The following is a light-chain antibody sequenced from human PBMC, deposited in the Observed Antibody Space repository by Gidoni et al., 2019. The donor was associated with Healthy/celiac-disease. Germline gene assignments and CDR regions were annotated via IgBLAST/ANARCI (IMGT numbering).Light chain of an antibody. CDR3: MQGTHWPPT. J-gene: IGKJ2*01. CDR2: KVS. CDR1: QSLVHSDGNTY. Sequence: DVVMTQSPLSLPVTLGQPASISCRSSQSLVHSDGNTYLNWFQQRPGQSPRRLIYKVSNRDSGVPDRCSGSGSGTDFTLKISRVEPEDVGVYYCMQGTHWPPTFGQGTKLEIK. V-gene: IGKV2-30*02.